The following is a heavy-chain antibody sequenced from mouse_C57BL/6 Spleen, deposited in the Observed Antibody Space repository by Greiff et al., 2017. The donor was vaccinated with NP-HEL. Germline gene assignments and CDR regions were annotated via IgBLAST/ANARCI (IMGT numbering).Heavy chain of an antibody. V-gene: IGHV2-2*01. CDR1: GFSLTSYG. Sequence: QVQLKQSGPGLVQPSQSLSITCTVSGFSLTSYGVHWVRQSPGKGLEWLGVIWSGGSTDYNAAFISRLSISKDNSKSQVFFKMNSLQADDTAIYYCARNGGYSKRYFDVWGTGTTVTVSS. CDR3: ARNGGYSKRYFDV. J-gene: IGHJ1*03. D-gene: IGHD2-5*01. CDR2: IWSGGST.